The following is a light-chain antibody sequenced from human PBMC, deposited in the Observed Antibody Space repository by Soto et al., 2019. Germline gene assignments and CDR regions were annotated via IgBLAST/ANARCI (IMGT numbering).Light chain of an antibody. Sequence: DIQLTQSPSSLSASVGDRVTITCRASERISNYLNWYQQKPGTAPKLLIWSSSTLPSGVPSRFSGSGSGTDFTLSISGLQPEDFAVYYCQQSYNTPRTFGQGTQVEVK. CDR3: QQSYNTPRT. J-gene: IGKJ1*01. CDR1: ERISNY. V-gene: IGKV1-39*01. CDR2: SSS.